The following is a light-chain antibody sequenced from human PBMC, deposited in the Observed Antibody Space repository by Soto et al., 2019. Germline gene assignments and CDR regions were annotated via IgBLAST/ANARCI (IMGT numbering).Light chain of an antibody. J-gene: IGKJ2*01. CDR1: RSLMYSDGIIY. CDR2: KVS. Sequence: DVVMTQSPLSLPVTLGQPASISCRSSRSLMYSDGIIYLSWFQQRPGQYPRRLIYKVSNRNSLVTDRFSGSGSGTEFTPKISRAEADDVGVNFCMQGTHWPPGNLGQETKLEIK. V-gene: IGKV2-30*01. CDR3: MQGTHWPPGN.